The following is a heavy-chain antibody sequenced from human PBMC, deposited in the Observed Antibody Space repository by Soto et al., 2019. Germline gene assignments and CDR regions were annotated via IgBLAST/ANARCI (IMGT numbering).Heavy chain of an antibody. V-gene: IGHV4-34*01. CDR3: ARGGCGWYGADYGMDV. CDR2: INHSGST. CDR1: GGSFSGYY. J-gene: IGHJ6*02. Sequence: SETLSLTRAVYGGSFSGYYWSWLSQHPGKGLECIGEINHSGSTNYNPSRKSRVTIAVDTSKNQCSLKLSSLTTADTAVYYCARGGCGWYGADYGMDVWGQGTTVT. D-gene: IGHD6-19*01.